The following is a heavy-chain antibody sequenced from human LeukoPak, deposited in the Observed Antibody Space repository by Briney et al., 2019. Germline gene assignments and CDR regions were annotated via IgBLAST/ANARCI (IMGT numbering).Heavy chain of an antibody. J-gene: IGHJ4*02. Sequence: GGSLRLSCAASGFTFNFYSMNWVRQAPGKGLEWVSSISSSSSYIYYADSVKGRFTISRDNAKNSLYLQMNSLRAEDTAVYYCARDLPVVPAAMEEFDYWGQGTLVTVSS. CDR1: GFTFNFYS. CDR2: ISSSSSYI. D-gene: IGHD2-2*01. V-gene: IGHV3-21*01. CDR3: ARDLPVVPAAMEEFDY.